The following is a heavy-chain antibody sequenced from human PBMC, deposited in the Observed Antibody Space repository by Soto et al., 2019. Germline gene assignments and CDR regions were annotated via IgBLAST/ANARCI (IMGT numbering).Heavy chain of an antibody. Sequence: SVKVSCKASGGTFSSYTISWVRQAPGQGLEWMGRIIPILGIANYAQKFQGRVTITADKSTSTAYMELSSLRSEDTAVYYCARVPRRGAYYYYMDVWGKGTKVTVSS. V-gene: IGHV1-69*02. CDR2: IIPILGIA. CDR1: GGTFSSYT. D-gene: IGHD3-10*01. J-gene: IGHJ6*03. CDR3: ARVPRRGAYYYYMDV.